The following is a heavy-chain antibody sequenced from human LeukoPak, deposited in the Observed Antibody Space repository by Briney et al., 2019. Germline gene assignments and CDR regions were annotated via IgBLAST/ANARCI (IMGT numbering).Heavy chain of an antibody. V-gene: IGHV4-30-4*01. CDR1: GGSISSDDYY. Sequence: SETLSLTCTVSGGSISSDDYYWSWLRQPPGKGLERIGYIYYSGSTYYNPCLKSRVTISVDTSKNQFSLKLSSVTAADTAVYYCAREPRNYDFWSGYYTVDVWGQGTTVTVSS. CDR2: IYYSGST. J-gene: IGHJ6*02. D-gene: IGHD3-3*01. CDR3: AREPRNYDFWSGYYTVDV.